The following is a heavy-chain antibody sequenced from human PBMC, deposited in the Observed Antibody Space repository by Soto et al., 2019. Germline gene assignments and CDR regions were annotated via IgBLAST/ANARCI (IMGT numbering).Heavy chain of an antibody. D-gene: IGHD6-13*01. J-gene: IGHJ4*02. V-gene: IGHV3-30-3*01. Sequence: GGSLRLSCAASGFTLNNFAIQWVRQAPGKGLEWVGVMSYDGISKYYADSVKGRFTVSRDNSKNTVYLQMNYLRPEDSAVYYCAREYISSAVSNPCDYWGQGTLVTVSS. CDR1: GFTLNNFA. CDR2: MSYDGISK. CDR3: AREYISSAVSNPCDY.